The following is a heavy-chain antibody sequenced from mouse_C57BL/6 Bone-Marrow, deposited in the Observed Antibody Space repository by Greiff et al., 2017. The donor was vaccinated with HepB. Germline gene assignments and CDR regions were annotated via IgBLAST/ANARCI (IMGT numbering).Heavy chain of an antibody. CDR1: GFTFSDAW. D-gene: IGHD1-1*01. CDR3: TRELRGYFDY. CDR2: IRNKANNHAT. J-gene: IGHJ2*01. V-gene: IGHV6-6*01. Sequence: EVQVVESGGGLVQPGGSMKLSCAASGFTFSDAWMDWVRQSPEKGLEWVAEIRNKANNHATYYAESVKGRFTISRDDSKSSVYLQMNSLRAEDTGIYYCTRELRGYFDYWGQGTTLTVSS.